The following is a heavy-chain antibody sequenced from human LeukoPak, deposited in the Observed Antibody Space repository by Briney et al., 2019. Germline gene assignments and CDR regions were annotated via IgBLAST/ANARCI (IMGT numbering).Heavy chain of an antibody. J-gene: IGHJ4*02. D-gene: IGHD1-7*01. V-gene: IGHV4-59*07. CDR2: GYYSGST. CDR3: ARVTGTTGGLTLYYFDY. CDR1: GGYISTYY. Sequence: KPSDTLSLTCTLCGGYISTYYWSCTRQPPEKALEWIGYGYYSGSTNYKSSLKSRVTISVDTSKNQFSLRLRSVTAADTAVYYCARVTGTTGGLTLYYFDYWGQGTLVTVSS.